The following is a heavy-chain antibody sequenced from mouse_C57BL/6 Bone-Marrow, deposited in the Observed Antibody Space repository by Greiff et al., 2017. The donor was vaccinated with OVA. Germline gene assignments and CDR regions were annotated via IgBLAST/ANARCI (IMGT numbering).Heavy chain of an antibody. D-gene: IGHD2-2*01. Sequence: VKLQQPGAELVKPGASVKLSCKASGYTFTSYWMHGVKQRPGRGLEWMGRIDPNSGGSKYNEKVKSKATLTVDNPASTDYMQLSSLTSEDSSVYYCARRDGYAWFAYWGQGTLVTVSA. V-gene: IGHV1-72*01. J-gene: IGHJ3*01. CDR2: IDPNSGGS. CDR3: ARRDGYAWFAY. CDR1: GYTFTSYW.